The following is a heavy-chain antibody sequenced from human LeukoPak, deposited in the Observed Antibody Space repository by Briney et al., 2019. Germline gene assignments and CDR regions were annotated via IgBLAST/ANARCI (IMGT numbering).Heavy chain of an antibody. CDR1: GGSISSSSFF. D-gene: IGHD2-15*01. J-gene: IGHJ4*02. Sequence: SETLSLTCTASGGSISSSSFFWAWIRQPPGKGLEWIGIIYYSGSSYYNPSLKSRVTISVDTSQNQFSLRLSSVTAADTAVYYCARQYCTSGSCPDYFDYWGQGTLVTVSS. V-gene: IGHV4-39*01. CDR3: ARQYCTSGSCPDYFDY. CDR2: IYYSGSS.